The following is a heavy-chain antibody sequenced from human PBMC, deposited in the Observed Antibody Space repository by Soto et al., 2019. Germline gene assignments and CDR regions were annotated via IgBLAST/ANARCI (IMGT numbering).Heavy chain of an antibody. D-gene: IGHD2-15*01. J-gene: IGHJ5*02. CDR2: ISGSGAGT. Sequence: EVQLLESGGGLVQPGGSLRLSCAASGFTFSNYAMSWVRQAPGKGLEWVSAISGSGAGTYFADSAKGRFTISRDNSKTTLHLYMTSLRAEDSDFYSCAKRGRGNPDSWCQGTLVTVSS. CDR3: AKRGRGNPDS. V-gene: IGHV3-23*01. CDR1: GFTFSNYA.